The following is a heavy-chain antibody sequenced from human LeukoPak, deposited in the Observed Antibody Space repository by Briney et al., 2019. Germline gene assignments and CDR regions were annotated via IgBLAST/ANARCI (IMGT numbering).Heavy chain of an antibody. CDR2: ISAYNGNT. CDR1: GYTFTSYG. D-gene: IGHD3-10*01. V-gene: IGHV1-18*01. J-gene: IGHJ5*02. CDR3: AREDGNYGSNWFDP. Sequence: GASVKVSCKASGYTFTSYGISWVRQAPGQGLEWMGWISAYNGNTNYAQKLQGRVTMTTDTSTSTAYMELRSLRSDDTAVYYCAREDGNYGSNWFDPWGQGTLVTVSS.